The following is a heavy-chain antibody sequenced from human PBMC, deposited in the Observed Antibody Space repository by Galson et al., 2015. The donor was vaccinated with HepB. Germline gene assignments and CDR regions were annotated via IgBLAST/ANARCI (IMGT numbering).Heavy chain of an antibody. CDR3: AADDLIWGA. J-gene: IGHJ5*02. CDR1: GFTFSTSA. CDR2: IVIGSGST. Sequence: QSGAEVKKPGASVKVSCKASGFTFSTSAMQWVRQARGQRLEWIGWIVIGSGSTNYAQKFQERLSITRDMSTSTAYMELSSLRSEDTAVYYCAADDLIWGAWGQGTLVTVSS. V-gene: IGHV1-58*02. D-gene: IGHD3-16*01.